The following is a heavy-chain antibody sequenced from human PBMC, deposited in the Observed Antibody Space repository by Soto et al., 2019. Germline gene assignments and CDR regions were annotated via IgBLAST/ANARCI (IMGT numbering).Heavy chain of an antibody. J-gene: IGHJ4*02. CDR3: ARDRRYAEFSLDY. V-gene: IGHV3-48*02. D-gene: IGHD3-10*01. CDR1: GFTFNNYD. Sequence: GGSLRLSCTASGFTFNNYDMSWVRQAPGKGLEWVSYISSSITTVYYADSVKGRFTISRDNAQNSLYLQMNSLRNEDTAVYYCARDRRYAEFSLDYWGQGALVTVSS. CDR2: ISSSITTV.